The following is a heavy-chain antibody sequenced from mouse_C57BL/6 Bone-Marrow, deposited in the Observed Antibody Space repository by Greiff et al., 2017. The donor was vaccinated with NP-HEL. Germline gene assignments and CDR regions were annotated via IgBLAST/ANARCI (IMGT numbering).Heavy chain of an antibody. Sequence: EVKVEESGPGLVKPSQSLSLTCSVTGYSITSGYYWNWIRQFPGNKLEWMGYISYDGSNNYNPSLKNRISITRDTSKNQFFLKLNSVTTEDTATYYCAREGGPDWYFDVWGTGTTVTVSS. V-gene: IGHV3-6*01. CDR1: GYSITSGYY. CDR2: ISYDGSN. J-gene: IGHJ1*03. CDR3: AREGGPDWYFDV.